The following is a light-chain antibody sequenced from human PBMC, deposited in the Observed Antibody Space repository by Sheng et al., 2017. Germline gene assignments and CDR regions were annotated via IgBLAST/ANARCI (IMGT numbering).Light chain of an antibody. CDR3: QQYTSLPQAFT. V-gene: IGKV3-20*01. Sequence: EIVLTQSPATLFLSPGERATLSCRTSQSISSIYLAWYQQKPGQAPRLLIYGASSRATGIPDRFSGSGSGTDFTLTISRLEPEDFAVYYCQQYTSLPQAFTFGPGTKVDIK. CDR1: QSISSIY. CDR2: GAS. J-gene: IGKJ3*01.